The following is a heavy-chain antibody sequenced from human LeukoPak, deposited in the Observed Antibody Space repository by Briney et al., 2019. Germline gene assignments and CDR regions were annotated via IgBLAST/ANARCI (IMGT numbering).Heavy chain of an antibody. V-gene: IGHV3-7*04. Sequence: GGSLRLSFAASGLTFSTYWMTGVGQPPGRGPEGVANIKEDGSATYYVDSVKGRFTISRDNAKKSLYLQMNSLRAEDTAVYYCARDSPGYLAYDSWGQGTLVTVSS. CDR1: GLTFSTYW. CDR3: ARDSPGYLAYDS. D-gene: IGHD1-1*01. CDR2: IKEDGSAT. J-gene: IGHJ4*02.